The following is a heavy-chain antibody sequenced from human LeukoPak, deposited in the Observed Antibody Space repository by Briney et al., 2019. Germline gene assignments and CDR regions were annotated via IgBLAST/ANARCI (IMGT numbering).Heavy chain of an antibody. CDR2: ISSSSYM. D-gene: IGHD3-10*01. J-gene: IGHJ5*02. Sequence: PGGSLRLSCAASGFTFSTNSMNWVRQAPGKGLEWVSSISSSSYMFYADSVKGRFTISRDNAKKSLYLQMNNLRGEDTAVYYCARDSASGVKWFDAWGQGTLVTVSS. CDR1: GFTFSTNS. V-gene: IGHV3-21*01. CDR3: ARDSASGVKWFDA.